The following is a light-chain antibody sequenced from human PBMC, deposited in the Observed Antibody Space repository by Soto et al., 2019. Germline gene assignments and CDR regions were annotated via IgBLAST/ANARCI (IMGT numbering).Light chain of an antibody. V-gene: IGLV2-14*01. CDR1: SSDVGAYNY. CDR2: DVS. CDR3: NSYTSSSTLV. Sequence: QSALTQPASVSGSPGQSITMSCTGTSSDVGAYNYVSWYQQHPGRAPKLMIYDVSNRPSGVSNRFSGSKSGNTASLTISGLQAEDEADYYCNSYTSSSTLVFGGGTKLTVL. J-gene: IGLJ3*02.